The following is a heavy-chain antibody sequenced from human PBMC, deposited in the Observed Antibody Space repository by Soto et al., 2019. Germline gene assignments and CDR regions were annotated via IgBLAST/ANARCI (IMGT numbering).Heavy chain of an antibody. CDR1: GFTFSSYA. J-gene: IGHJ6*02. CDR2: ISGSGGST. CDR3: AKGPYCSSTSCHPHAYYYGMDV. D-gene: IGHD2-2*01. V-gene: IGHV3-23*01. Sequence: PGGSLRLSCAASGFTFSSYAMSWVRQAPGKGLEWVSAISGSGGSTYYADSVKGRFTISRDNSKNTLYLQMNSLRAEDTAVYYCAKGPYCSSTSCHPHAYYYGMDVWGQGTTVTVSS.